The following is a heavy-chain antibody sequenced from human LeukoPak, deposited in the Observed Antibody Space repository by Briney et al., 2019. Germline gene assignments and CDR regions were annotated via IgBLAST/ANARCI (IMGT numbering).Heavy chain of an antibody. CDR1: GGSISSYY. V-gene: IGHV4-59*08. J-gene: IGHJ4*02. Sequence: PSESLSLTCTDSGGSISSYYWSWIRQPPGKGLEWIGYIYYSGSTNYHPSLKSRVTISVDTSKNQFSLKLSSVTAADTAVYYCASLAYCGGDCYDDYWGQGTLVTVSS. D-gene: IGHD2-21*02. CDR2: IYYSGST. CDR3: ASLAYCGGDCYDDY.